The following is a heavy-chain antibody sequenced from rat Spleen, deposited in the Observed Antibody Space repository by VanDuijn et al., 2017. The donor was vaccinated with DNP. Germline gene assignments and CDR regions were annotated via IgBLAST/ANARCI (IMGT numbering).Heavy chain of an antibody. D-gene: IGHD1-2*01. J-gene: IGHJ3*01. CDR3: ARHEDYSSYVYGFAY. CDR2: INTGGYNT. CDR1: GFTFSNHG. Sequence: EVQLVESGGGLVQPGRSLKLSCEASGFTFSNHGMAWVRQAPTKGLEWVASINTGGYNTYYRDSVKGRFTISRDNAKNTQYLQMDSLRSEDTATYYCARHEDYSSYVYGFAYWGQGTLVTVFS. V-gene: IGHV5S13*01.